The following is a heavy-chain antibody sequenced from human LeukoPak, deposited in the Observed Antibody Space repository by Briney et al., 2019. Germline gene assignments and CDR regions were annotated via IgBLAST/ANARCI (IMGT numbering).Heavy chain of an antibody. J-gene: IGHJ6*03. CDR1: GGTFSSYA. Sequence: SLNVSCKASGGTFSSYAISWVREAPGQGLVWMGGIIPIFGTANYAQTFQGRVTITADESTSTAYMKLSSLRSDDTAVYYCARALVTMVRGVITKDYYYYYMDVWGKGTTVTVSS. V-gene: IGHV1-69*01. CDR2: IIPIFGTA. D-gene: IGHD3-10*01. CDR3: ARALVTMVRGVITKDYYYYYMDV.